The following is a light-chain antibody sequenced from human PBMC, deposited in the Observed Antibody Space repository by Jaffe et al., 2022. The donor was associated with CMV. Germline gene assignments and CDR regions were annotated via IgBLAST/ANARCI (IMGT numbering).Light chain of an antibody. J-gene: IGKJ4*01. V-gene: IGKV3-20*01. CDR2: GAS. Sequence: EIVLTQSPGTLSLSLGERATLSCRASQTVSNNYLAWYQQKPGQAPRLLIYGASDRATGIPDRFSGSGSGTDFTLTVSRLEPEDFAVYYCQQYGSSPLTFGGGTKVEIK. CDR3: QQYGSSPLT. CDR1: QTVSNNY.